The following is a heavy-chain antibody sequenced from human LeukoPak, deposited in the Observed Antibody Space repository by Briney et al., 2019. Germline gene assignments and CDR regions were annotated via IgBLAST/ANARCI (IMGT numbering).Heavy chain of an antibody. D-gene: IGHD1-26*01. Sequence: SETLSLTCTVSGDSISSSSHYWGWIRQPPGKGLEWIGSIYYRGSTYYNPSLKSRVTISVDTPKNQFSLKLSSVTAADTAVYYCARQTVGGRVGATIDYWGQGTLVTVSS. V-gene: IGHV4-39*01. J-gene: IGHJ4*02. CDR1: GDSISSSSHY. CDR2: IYYRGST. CDR3: ARQTVGGRVGATIDY.